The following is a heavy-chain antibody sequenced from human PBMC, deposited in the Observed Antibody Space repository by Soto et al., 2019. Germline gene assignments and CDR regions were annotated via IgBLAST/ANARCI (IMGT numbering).Heavy chain of an antibody. CDR1: GFTFTSYA. CDR2: ISDSGGST. D-gene: IGHD3-10*01. CDR3: ARDTNYYASGSGVDF. V-gene: IGHV3-23*01. Sequence: PGGSLRLSCAASGFTFTSYAMSWVRQAPGKGLEWVSTISDSGGSTYYAASVKGRFTISRDNSWNTLYLQMNSLRAEDTAVYYCARDTNYYASGSGVDFWGQGTLVTVSS. J-gene: IGHJ4*02.